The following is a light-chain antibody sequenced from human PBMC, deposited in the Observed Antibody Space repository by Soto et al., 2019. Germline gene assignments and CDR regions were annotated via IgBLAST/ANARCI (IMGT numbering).Light chain of an antibody. CDR3: QQRSNWPPIT. J-gene: IGKJ5*01. Sequence: EIVLTQSPATLSLSPGERATLSCRASQSVSSNLAWYQQKPGQAPRLLIYDASNRATGIPARFSGSGSGTDSTLTISSLEPEDFAVYYCQQRSNWPPITFGQGTRLEIK. CDR2: DAS. V-gene: IGKV3-11*01. CDR1: QSVSSN.